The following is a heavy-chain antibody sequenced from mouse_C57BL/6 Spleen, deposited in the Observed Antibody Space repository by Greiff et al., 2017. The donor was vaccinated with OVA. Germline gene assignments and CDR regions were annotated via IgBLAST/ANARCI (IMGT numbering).Heavy chain of an antibody. CDR1: GYTFTGYW. J-gene: IGHJ3*01. V-gene: IGHV1-9*01. D-gene: IGHD3-2*02. Sequence: QVQLQQSGAELMKPGASVKLSCTATGYTFTGYWIEWVQQRPGHGLEWIGEILPGSGSTNYNEKFKGKATFTADTSSNTAYMHLSSLTTEDSAIYYCASRETAQAPWFAYWGQGTLVTVSA. CDR3: ASRETAQAPWFAY. CDR2: ILPGSGST.